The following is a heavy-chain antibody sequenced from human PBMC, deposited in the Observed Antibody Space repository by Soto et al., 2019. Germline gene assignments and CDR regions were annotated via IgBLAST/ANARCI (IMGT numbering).Heavy chain of an antibody. CDR2: ISYDGSNK. J-gene: IGHJ5*02. CDR1: GFTFSSYG. CDR3: AKDRNGRVTTILINWFDP. D-gene: IGHD2-21*02. V-gene: IGHV3-30*18. Sequence: PGGSLRLSCAASGFTFSSYGMHWVRQAPGKGLEWVAVISYDGSNKYYADSVKGRFTISRDNSKNTLYLQMNSLRAEDTAVYYCAKDRNGRVTTILINWFDPWGQGTLVTVSS.